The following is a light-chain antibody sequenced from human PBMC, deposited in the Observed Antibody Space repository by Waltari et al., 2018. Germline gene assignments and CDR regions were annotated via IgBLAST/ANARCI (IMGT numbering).Light chain of an antibody. CDR1: QSLLYNSTDKNY. V-gene: IGKV4-1*01. CDR3: QQYYSRRT. Sequence: DIVMTQSPDSLAVSLGERATINCKSSQSLLYNSTDKNYLAWYQQKPGQPPKLLIYWASTRHSGVPDRFSGSGSATDFTLTISSLQAEDVAVYYCQQYYSRRTFGQGTKVEIK. J-gene: IGKJ1*01. CDR2: WAS.